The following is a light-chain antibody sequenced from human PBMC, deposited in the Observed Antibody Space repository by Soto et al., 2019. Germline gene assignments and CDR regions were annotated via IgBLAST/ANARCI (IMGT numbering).Light chain of an antibody. CDR1: QGIRNF. Sequence: DIPMTQSPTSLSASVGDRVTITCQASQGIRNFVAWYQQKPGKAPKLLIYAASTLQSGVPSRFSGSGSGTDFTLSINSLQREDVATYSCQKYSSVPVFGPGTKVEIK. CDR2: AAS. J-gene: IGKJ3*01. V-gene: IGKV1-27*01. CDR3: QKYSSVPV.